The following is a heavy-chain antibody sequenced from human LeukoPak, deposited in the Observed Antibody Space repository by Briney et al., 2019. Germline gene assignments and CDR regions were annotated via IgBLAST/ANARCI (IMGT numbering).Heavy chain of an antibody. CDR3: AKSSGYCSSTSCYPPDY. J-gene: IGHJ4*02. V-gene: IGHV3-23*01. CDR1: GFTFNNYA. D-gene: IGHD2-2*01. CDR2: ISGSGGST. Sequence: GGSLRLSCAASGFTFNNYAMNWVRQAPGKGLEWVSAISGSGGSTYYADSVKGRFTISRDNSKNTLYVQMNSLRAEDTAVYYCAKSSGYCSSTSCYPPDYWGQGALVTVSS.